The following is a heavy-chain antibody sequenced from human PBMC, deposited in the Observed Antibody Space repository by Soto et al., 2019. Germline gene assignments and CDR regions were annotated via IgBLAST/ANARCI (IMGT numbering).Heavy chain of an antibody. CDR2: ISGSGGST. CDR3: AKEMPDDYYGSGSEVDY. V-gene: IGHV3-23*01. Sequence: EVQLLESGGGLVQPGGSLRLSCAASGFTFSSYAMSWVRQAPGKGLEWVSAISGSGGSTYYADSVKGRFTISRDNSKDTLYLQMSSLRAEDTAVYYCAKEMPDDYYGSGSEVDYWGQGTLVTVSS. J-gene: IGHJ4*02. D-gene: IGHD3-10*01. CDR1: GFTFSSYA.